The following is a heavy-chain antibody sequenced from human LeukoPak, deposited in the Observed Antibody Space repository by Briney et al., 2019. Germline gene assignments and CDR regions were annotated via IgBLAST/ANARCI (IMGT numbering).Heavy chain of an antibody. CDR1: GYTFTSYD. V-gene: IGHV1-8*01. J-gene: IGHJ4*02. CDR3: ARGRSGRWLRWGRYYFDY. CDR2: MNPNSGNT. Sequence: EASVKVSCKASGYTFTSYDINWVRQTTGQGLEWMGWMNPNSGNTGYAQKFQGRVTMTRNTSISTAYMELSSLRSEDTAVYYCARGRSGRWLRWGRYYFDYWGQGTLVTVSS. D-gene: IGHD5-24*01.